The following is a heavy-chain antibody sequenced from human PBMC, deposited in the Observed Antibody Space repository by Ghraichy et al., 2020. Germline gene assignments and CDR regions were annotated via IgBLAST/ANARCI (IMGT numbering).Heavy chain of an antibody. CDR2: IIPVLEIT. CDR3: ARAYYDGTGYYYHYFQH. V-gene: IGHV1-69*10. CDR1: GPSFTYNS. J-gene: IGHJ1*01. Sequence: SVKVSCKASGPSFTYNSFNWVRQAPGQRLEWMGRIIPVLEITDYAQTFQGRVSISADRSTSTVYMELRSLRSDDTAVYFCARAYYDGTGYYYHYFQHWGQGALVTVSS. D-gene: IGHD3-22*01.